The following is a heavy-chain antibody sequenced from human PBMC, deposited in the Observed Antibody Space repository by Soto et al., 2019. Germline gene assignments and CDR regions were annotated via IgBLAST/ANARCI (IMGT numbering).Heavy chain of an antibody. Sequence: TSAEASSKAPGSMFTSNYIHWVRQAPGQGLEWMGWINPFDGSRMFAQSFQGRVTMTRDTSTSTVYMEVSSLRSEDTAVYYCSRVDPGETSPFDHWGQGTLVTVSS. CDR3: SRVDPGETSPFDH. V-gene: IGHV1-46*03. CDR1: GSMFTSNY. CDR2: INPFDGSR. D-gene: IGHD3-10*01. J-gene: IGHJ4*02.